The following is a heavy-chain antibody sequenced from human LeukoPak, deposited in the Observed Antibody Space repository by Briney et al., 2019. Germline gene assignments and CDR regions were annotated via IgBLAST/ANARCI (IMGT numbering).Heavy chain of an antibody. Sequence: GGSLRLSCAASGFTFSSYSMNWVRQAPGKGLEWVSSISSSSSYIYYADSVKGRFTISRDNAKNSLYLQMNSLRAEDTAVYYCARGGSEDSGYDYHDAFDIWGQGTMVTVSS. J-gene: IGHJ3*02. CDR2: ISSSSSYI. CDR3: ARGGSEDSGYDYHDAFDI. V-gene: IGHV3-21*01. CDR1: GFTFSSYS. D-gene: IGHD5-12*01.